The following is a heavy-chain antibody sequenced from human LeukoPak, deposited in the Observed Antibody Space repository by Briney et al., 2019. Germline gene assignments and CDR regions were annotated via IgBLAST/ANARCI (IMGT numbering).Heavy chain of an antibody. V-gene: IGHV3-74*01. J-gene: IGHJ4*02. CDR1: GFTFSSQW. CDR3: ARGGGRYYDSSGYSY. CDR2: INSDGSST. D-gene: IGHD3-22*01. Sequence: GGSLRLSCAASGFTFSSQWMGWVRQAPGKGLVWVSRINSDGSSTNYADSVKGRFTISRDNAKNTLYLQMNSLRAEDTAVYYCARGGGRYYDSSGYSYWGQGSLVTVSS.